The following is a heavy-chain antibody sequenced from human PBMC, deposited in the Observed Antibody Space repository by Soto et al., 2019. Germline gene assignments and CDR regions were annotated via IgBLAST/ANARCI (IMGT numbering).Heavy chain of an antibody. V-gene: IGHV3-30*03. CDR2: ISYDGSNK. J-gene: IGHJ4*02. D-gene: IGHD3-10*02. CDR1: GFTFSSYG. CDR3: APMVGDY. Sequence: QVQLVESGGGVVQPGRSLRLSCAASGFTFSSYGMHWVRQAPGKGLEWVAVISYDGSNKYYADSVKGRFTISRDNSKNTLYLQMNSLRAEDTVVYYCAPMVGDYWGQGTLVTVSS.